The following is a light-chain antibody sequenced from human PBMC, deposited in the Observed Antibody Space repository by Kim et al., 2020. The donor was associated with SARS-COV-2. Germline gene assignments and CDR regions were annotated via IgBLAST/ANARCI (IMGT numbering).Light chain of an antibody. CDR3: QVWDCSSDPRV. CDR1: NIGSKS. CDR2: YDS. V-gene: IGLV3-21*04. Sequence: SYELTQPPSVSVAPGKTARITCGGNNIGSKSVHGYQQKPGQAPVLVTYYDSDRPSGIPELFSGSNSGNTTTLTISRVEAGDEADYYCQVWDCSSDPRVFGGGTQLTVL. J-gene: IGLJ3*02.